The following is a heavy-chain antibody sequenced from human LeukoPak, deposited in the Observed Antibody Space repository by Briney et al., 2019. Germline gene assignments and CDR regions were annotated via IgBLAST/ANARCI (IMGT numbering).Heavy chain of an antibody. CDR2: VSCDGKIT. Sequence: GGSLRLSCAAYGFTFRNFGMHWVRQAPGKGLEWVAVVSCDGKITHYADSVKGRSTTGRDNTQNTLYLQMTSLRGEDTALYYCAKEKDYCVSASCDYWGQGTQVTVSS. CDR1: GFTFRNFG. J-gene: IGHJ4*02. V-gene: IGHV3-30*18. D-gene: IGHD3-10*01. CDR3: AKEKDYCVSASCDY.